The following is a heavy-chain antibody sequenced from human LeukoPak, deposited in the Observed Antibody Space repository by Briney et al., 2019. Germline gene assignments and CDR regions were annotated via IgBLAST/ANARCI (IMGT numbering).Heavy chain of an antibody. J-gene: IGHJ4*02. CDR1: GFTFSSYS. CDR2: ISSSSSYI. D-gene: IGHD6-25*01. CDR3: ARDEGIAATSNFDY. Sequence: GGSLRLSCAASGFTFSSYSMNWVRQAPGKGLEWVSSISSSSSYIYYADSVKGRFTISRDNAKNSLYLQMNSLRAEDTAVYYCARDEGIAATSNFDYWGQGTLVTVSS. V-gene: IGHV3-21*01.